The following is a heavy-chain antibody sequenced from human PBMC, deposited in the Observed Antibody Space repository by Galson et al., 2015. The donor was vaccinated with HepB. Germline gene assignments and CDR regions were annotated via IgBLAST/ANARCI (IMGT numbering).Heavy chain of an antibody. V-gene: IGHV3-30*18. CDR1: GFTFSSYS. CDR3: AQDRGKSGPWYYGLDL. J-gene: IGHJ6*02. CDR2: ISYAGSNE. D-gene: IGHD1-1*01. Sequence: SLRLSCATSGFTFSSYSMHWVRQAPGKGLEWVAVISYAGSNEYYAASVKGRFTISRDNSKNTLFLQMNSLRAEDTAVYYCAQDRGKSGPWYYGLDLWGQGTTVTVSS.